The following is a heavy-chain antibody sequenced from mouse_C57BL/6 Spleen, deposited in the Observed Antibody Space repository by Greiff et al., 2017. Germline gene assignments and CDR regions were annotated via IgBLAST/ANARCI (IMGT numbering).Heavy chain of an antibody. CDR3: GRSRGYYGSSYDFDY. CDR2: IHPYSGST. J-gene: IGHJ2*01. V-gene: IGHV1-64*01. Sequence: QVQLQQPGAELVKPGASVKLSCKASGYTFTSYWMHWVKQRPGQGLEWIGMIHPYSGSTNYNEKFKSKATLTVDKSSSTAYMQLSSLTSEDAAVYYCGRSRGYYGSSYDFDYWGQGTTHT. D-gene: IGHD1-1*01. CDR1: GYTFTSYW.